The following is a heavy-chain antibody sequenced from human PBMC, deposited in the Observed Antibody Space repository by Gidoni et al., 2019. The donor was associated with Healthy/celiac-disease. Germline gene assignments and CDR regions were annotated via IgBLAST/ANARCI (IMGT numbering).Heavy chain of an antibody. CDR1: GGPFRSYA. CDR2: IIPILGIA. J-gene: IGHJ4*02. D-gene: IGHD6-19*01. CDR3: ARDPDSSGWPLGGY. Sequence: QVQLVQSGAEVMKPGSSVTVSCKASGGPFRSYAISWVRQAPGQGLEWMGRIIPILGIANYAQKFQGRVTITADKSTSTAYMELSSLRSEDTAVYYCARDPDSSGWPLGGYWGQGTLVTVSS. V-gene: IGHV1-69*04.